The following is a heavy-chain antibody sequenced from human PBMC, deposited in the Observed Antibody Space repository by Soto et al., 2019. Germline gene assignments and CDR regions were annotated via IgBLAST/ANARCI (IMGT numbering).Heavy chain of an antibody. CDR1: GGSISSYY. CDR3: AGTSYYYDSSGLFDY. J-gene: IGHJ4*02. D-gene: IGHD3-22*01. Sequence: KTSETLSLTCTVSGGSISSYYWSWIRQPPGKGLEWIGYIYYSGSTNYNPSLKSRVTISVDTSKNQFSLKLSSVTAADTAVYYCAGTSYYYDSSGLFDYWGQGTLVTVSS. V-gene: IGHV4-59*01. CDR2: IYYSGST.